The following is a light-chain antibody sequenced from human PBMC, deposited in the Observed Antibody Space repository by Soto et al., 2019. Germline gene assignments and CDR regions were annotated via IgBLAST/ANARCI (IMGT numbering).Light chain of an antibody. Sequence: DIQMTQPPSTLSASVGDRVTITCRASQSIDNWLAWYQQKPGKAPKLLIYAASTLETGVPSRFSGSGSGTEFTLTIKSLQPDDFATYYCQQFSSYSTFGQGTKVDIK. CDR2: AAS. CDR1: QSIDNW. J-gene: IGKJ1*01. V-gene: IGKV1-5*01. CDR3: QQFSSYST.